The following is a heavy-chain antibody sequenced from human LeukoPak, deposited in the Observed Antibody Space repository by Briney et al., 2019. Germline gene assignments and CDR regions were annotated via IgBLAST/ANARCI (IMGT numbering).Heavy chain of an antibody. Sequence: ASVKVSCTTSGYTFTGYYMYWVRHAPGQGLEWMGRINPNSGGTNYAQKFQGRVTMTRDTSISTAYMELSRLRSDDTAVYYCARDLSDSVYYCCMDVWGKGTTVTVSS. D-gene: IGHD2-15*01. CDR2: INPNSGGT. J-gene: IGHJ6*03. CDR1: GYTFTGYY. V-gene: IGHV1-2*02. CDR3: ARDLSDSVYYCCMDV.